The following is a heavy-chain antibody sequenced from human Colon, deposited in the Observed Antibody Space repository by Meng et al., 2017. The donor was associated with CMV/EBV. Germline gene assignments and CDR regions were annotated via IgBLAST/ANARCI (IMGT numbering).Heavy chain of an antibody. CDR1: GDTPPGYT. J-gene: IGHJ4*02. D-gene: IGHD6-19*01. CDR2: VNPDTKTT. Sequence: ASVKVSCKASGDTPPGYTMYWVRQAPGQGLEWLGWVNPDTKTTRYSQKFEGRVAMTTDSSTNTVYMHLDGLTSDDTAVYYCARGTLSGWQPDWGQGTLVTVSS. CDR3: ARGTLSGWQPD. V-gene: IGHV1-8*01.